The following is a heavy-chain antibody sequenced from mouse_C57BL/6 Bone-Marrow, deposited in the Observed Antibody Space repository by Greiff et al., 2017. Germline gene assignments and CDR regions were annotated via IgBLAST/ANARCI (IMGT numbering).Heavy chain of an antibody. CDR2: IYPGSGST. Sequence: QVQLQQPGAELVKPGASVKMSCKASGYTFTSYWITWVKQRPGQGLEWIGDIYPGSGSTNYNEKFKSKATLTVDTSSSTAYMQLSSLTSEDSAVYYCARLYSNYVSWFADWGQGTLVTVSA. D-gene: IGHD2-5*01. V-gene: IGHV1-55*01. CDR1: GYTFTSYW. CDR3: ARLYSNYVSWFAD. J-gene: IGHJ3*01.